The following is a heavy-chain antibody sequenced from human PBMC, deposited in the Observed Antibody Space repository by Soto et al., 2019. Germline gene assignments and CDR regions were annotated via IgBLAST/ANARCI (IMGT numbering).Heavy chain of an antibody. CDR3: APAFPDYYDSSGSLTST. CDR2: IGVSGDTT. J-gene: IGHJ5*02. Sequence: GGSLRLSCVASGFTFSSYIMTWVRQVPGEGLEWVSTIGVSGDTTYYAASVKGRFTISRDDSRNTLYLQMNSLRAEDTAVYYCAPAFPDYYDSSGSLTSTWGQGTLVTVSS. V-gene: IGHV3-23*01. CDR1: GFTFSSYI. D-gene: IGHD3-22*01.